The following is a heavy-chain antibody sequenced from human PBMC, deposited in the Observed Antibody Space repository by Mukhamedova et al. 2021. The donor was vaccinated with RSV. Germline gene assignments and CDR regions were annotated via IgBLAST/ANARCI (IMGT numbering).Heavy chain of an antibody. D-gene: IGHD1-26*01. V-gene: IGHV3-21*01. CDR3: ARERGYLLPIDY. CDR2: ISSSSSYI. J-gene: IGHJ4*02. Sequence: SISSSSSYIYYADSVKGRFTISRDNAKNSLYLQMNSLRAEDTAVYYCARERGYLLPIDYWGQGTLVTVSS.